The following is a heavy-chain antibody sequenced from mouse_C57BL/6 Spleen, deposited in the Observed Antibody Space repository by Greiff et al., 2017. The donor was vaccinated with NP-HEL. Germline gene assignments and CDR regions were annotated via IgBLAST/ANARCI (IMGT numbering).Heavy chain of an antibody. Sequence: EVQLQQSGAELVRPGASVKLSCTASGFNFKDDYMHWVKQRPEQGLEWIGWLDPENGATEYASKFKGKATITADTSSNTAYLQLSSLTSEDTAVYYCTTSRTTVVATDYWGQGTTLTVSS. CDR3: TTSRTTVVATDY. V-gene: IGHV14-4*01. D-gene: IGHD1-1*01. CDR2: LDPENGAT. J-gene: IGHJ2*01. CDR1: GFNFKDDY.